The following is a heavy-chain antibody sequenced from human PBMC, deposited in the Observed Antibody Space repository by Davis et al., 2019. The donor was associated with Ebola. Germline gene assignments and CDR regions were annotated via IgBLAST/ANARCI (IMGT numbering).Heavy chain of an antibody. D-gene: IGHD3-22*01. CDR2: INHSGSA. CDR3: ARYHYDMLVGDAFDM. Sequence: SETLSLTCAVYGGSFTGYYWTWIRQPQGKGLEWIGEINHSGSANYNPSLKSRVTISVDTSKNQFSLKLSSETAADTAVYYCARYHYDMLVGDAFDMWGQGTMVTVSS. CDR1: GGSFTGYY. J-gene: IGHJ3*02. V-gene: IGHV4-34*01.